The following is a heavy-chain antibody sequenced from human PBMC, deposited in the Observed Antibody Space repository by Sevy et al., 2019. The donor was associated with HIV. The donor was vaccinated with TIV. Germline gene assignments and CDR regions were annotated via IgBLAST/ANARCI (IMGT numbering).Heavy chain of an antibody. CDR1: GYTFTSYG. V-gene: IGHV1-18*01. CDR3: ARVPRSVVEWLYFDY. J-gene: IGHJ4*02. CDR2: ISAYNGNT. Sequence: ASVKVSCKASGYTFTSYGISWVRQAPGQGLEWMGWISAYNGNTNYAQKLQGRVTMTTDTSTSTAYMELRSLRSDDTAVYSCARVPRSVVEWLYFDYWGQGTLVTVS. D-gene: IGHD3-3*01.